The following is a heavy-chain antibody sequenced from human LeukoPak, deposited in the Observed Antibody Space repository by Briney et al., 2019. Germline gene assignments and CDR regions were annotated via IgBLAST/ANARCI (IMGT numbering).Heavy chain of an antibody. Sequence: PSETLSLTCAVYGGSFSGYYWSWIRQHPGKGLEWIGYIYYSGSTYYNPSLKSRVTISVDTSKNQFSLKLSSVTAADTAVYYCARTLGRSDYGGKGPDYWGQGTLVTVSS. D-gene: IGHD4-23*01. CDR3: ARTLGRSDYGGKGPDY. J-gene: IGHJ4*02. V-gene: IGHV4-31*11. CDR1: GGSFSGYY. CDR2: IYYSGST.